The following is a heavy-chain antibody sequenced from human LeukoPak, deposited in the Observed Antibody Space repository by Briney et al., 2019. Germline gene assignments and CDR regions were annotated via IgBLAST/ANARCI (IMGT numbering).Heavy chain of an antibody. D-gene: IGHD3-3*01. V-gene: IGHV3-7*01. CDR3: AKQEDFWSGYLGSGAFDI. J-gene: IGHJ3*02. Sequence: PGGSLRLSCAASGFTFSRYWMSWVRQAPGKGLEWVANIKQDGSEKYYVDSVKGRYTISRHNSKNTLYLQMNSLRAEDTAVYYCAKQEDFWSGYLGSGAFDIWGQGTMVTVPS. CDR2: IKQDGSEK. CDR1: GFTFSRYW.